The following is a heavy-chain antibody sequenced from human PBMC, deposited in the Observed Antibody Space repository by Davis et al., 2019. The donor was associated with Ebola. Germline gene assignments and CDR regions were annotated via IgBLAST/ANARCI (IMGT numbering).Heavy chain of an antibody. CDR3: ARDMRSGYCSSTSCYYLPHR. CDR1: GYTFTSYD. V-gene: IGHV1-8*01. CDR2: MNPNSGNT. J-gene: IGHJ4*02. D-gene: IGHD2-2*01. Sequence: ASVKVSCKASGYTFTSYDINWVRQATGQGLEWMGWMNPNSGNTGYAQKFQGRVTMTRNTSISTAYMELRNLRSEDTAVYYCARDMRSGYCSSTSCYYLPHRWGQGTLVTVSS.